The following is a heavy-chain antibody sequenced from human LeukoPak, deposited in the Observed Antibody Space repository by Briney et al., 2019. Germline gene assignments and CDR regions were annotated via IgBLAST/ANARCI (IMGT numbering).Heavy chain of an antibody. V-gene: IGHV3-30*03. CDR1: GFAFSSYG. CDR2: ISYDGSNK. J-gene: IGHJ5*02. Sequence: GGSLRLSCAASGFAFSSYGMHWVRQAPGKGLEWVAVISYDGSNKYYVDSVKGRFTISRDNSKNTLYLQMNSLRSEDTAVYYCARVWGIAAAGMKWHWFDPWGQGTLVTVSS. CDR3: ARVWGIAAAGMKWHWFDP. D-gene: IGHD6-13*01.